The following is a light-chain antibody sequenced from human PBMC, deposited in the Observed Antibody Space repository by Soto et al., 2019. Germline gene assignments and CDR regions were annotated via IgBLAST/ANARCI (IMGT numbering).Light chain of an antibody. J-gene: IGKJ1*01. V-gene: IGKV1-8*01. CDR3: QQYHTQAT. CDR2: AAS. Sequence: AIRMTQSPSSLSASTGDRVTITCRASQDVSGYVAWYQQKPGRAPNLLVYAASTLQAGVPSRFSGSASGTEFTLTITCLQSEDYAIYFCQQYHTQATFGQGTKVDIK. CDR1: QDVSGY.